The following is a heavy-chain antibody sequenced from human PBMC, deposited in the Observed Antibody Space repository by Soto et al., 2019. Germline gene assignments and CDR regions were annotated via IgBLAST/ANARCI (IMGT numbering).Heavy chain of an antibody. Sequence: SETLSLTCAVYGGSFSGYYWSWIRQPPGKGLEWIGEINHSGSTNYNPSLKSRVTISVDTSKNQFSLKLSSVTAADTAVYYCARGSNIVAQPPGYYYMDVWGKGTTVTVSS. J-gene: IGHJ6*03. CDR2: INHSGST. CDR3: ARGSNIVAQPPGYYYMDV. CDR1: GGSFSGYY. D-gene: IGHD5-12*01. V-gene: IGHV4-34*01.